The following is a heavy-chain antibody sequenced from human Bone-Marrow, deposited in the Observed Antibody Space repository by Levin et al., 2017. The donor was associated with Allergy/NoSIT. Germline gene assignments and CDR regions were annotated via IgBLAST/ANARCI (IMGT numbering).Heavy chain of an antibody. CDR3: ARAPYSSGWYPYSWFDP. Sequence: GESLKISCKASGYTFTSYGISWVRQAPGQGLEWMGWISAYNGNTNYAQKLQGRVTMTTDTSTSTAYMELRSLRSDDTAVYYCARAPYSSGWYPYSWFDPWGQGTLVTVSS. CDR2: ISAYNGNT. V-gene: IGHV1-18*01. D-gene: IGHD6-19*01. CDR1: GYTFTSYG. J-gene: IGHJ5*02.